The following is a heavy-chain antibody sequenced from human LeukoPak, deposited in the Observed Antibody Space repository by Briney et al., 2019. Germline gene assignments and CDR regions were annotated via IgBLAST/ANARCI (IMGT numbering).Heavy chain of an antibody. D-gene: IGHD6-13*01. CDR1: GYTFTSYA. CDR2: ISAYNGNT. CDR3: ARLSSWRFDY. V-gene: IGHV1-18*01. J-gene: IGHJ4*02. Sequence: GASVKVSCKASGYTFTSYAMNWVRQAPGQGLEWMGWISAYNGNTNYAQKLQGRVTMTTDTSTSTAYMELRSLRSDDTAVYYCARLSSWRFDYWGQGTLVTVSS.